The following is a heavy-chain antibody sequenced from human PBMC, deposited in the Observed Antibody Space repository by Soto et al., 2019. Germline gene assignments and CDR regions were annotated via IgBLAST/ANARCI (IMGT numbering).Heavy chain of an antibody. CDR3: TVNFVTVTDTTFDY. V-gene: IGHV3-15*01. CDR2: IKSRNEGGTA. D-gene: IGHD2-21*02. CDR1: GFTFSSYA. Sequence: GSLKLSCAASGFTFSSYAMSWVRQVPGKGLEWVGLIKSRNEGGTADYGAPVKGRFTISRDDLKNMLYLQLNSLKTEDTAVYYSTVNFVTVTDTTFDYWGQGTLVTVSS. J-gene: IGHJ4*02.